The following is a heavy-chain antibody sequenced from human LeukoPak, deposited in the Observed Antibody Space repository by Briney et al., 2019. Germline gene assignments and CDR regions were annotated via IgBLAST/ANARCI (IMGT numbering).Heavy chain of an antibody. CDR2: INSDGINT. Sequence: GGSLRLSCAASGFTFSNYWMHWVRQAPGKGLVWVSRINSDGINTTYADSVKGRFTISRDNAKNSLYLQMNGLRAEDTAVYYCARDFGVYFGGRAFDIWGQGTMVTVSS. J-gene: IGHJ3*02. CDR3: ARDFGVYFGGRAFDI. CDR1: GFTFSNYW. D-gene: IGHD3-16*01. V-gene: IGHV3-74*01.